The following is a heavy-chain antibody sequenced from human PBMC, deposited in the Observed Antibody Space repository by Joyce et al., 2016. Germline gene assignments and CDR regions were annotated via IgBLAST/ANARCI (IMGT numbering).Heavy chain of an antibody. J-gene: IGHJ4*02. V-gene: IGHV3-33*01. CDR2: VRYVGSDK. CDR3: ARGARDAVMAHSLSYFDS. CDR1: GFSVSRND. D-gene: IGHD2-15*01. Sequence: QVQLVESGGGVVQPGGSLRLSCAASGFSVSRNDMHWVRQAPGKGMEWVAVVRYVGSDKYYADSVKGRFTISRDNSKNTVHLQMNTLRAEDTAVYYCARGARDAVMAHSLSYFDSWGQGTVVTVSS.